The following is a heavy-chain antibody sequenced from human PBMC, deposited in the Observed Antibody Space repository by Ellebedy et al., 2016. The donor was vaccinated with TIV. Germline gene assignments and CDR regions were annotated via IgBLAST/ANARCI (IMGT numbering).Heavy chain of an antibody. Sequence: GGSLRLSXAASGFTFGSYGMHWVRQAPGKGLEWVANIFYDGSNINYADSVKGRFTIFRENIKNTPYLQMNALRAEDTALYYCARDYSGYYVFDYWGQGTLVTVSS. J-gene: IGHJ4*02. V-gene: IGHV3-33*01. CDR1: GFTFGSYG. CDR3: ARDYSGYYVFDY. D-gene: IGHD3-22*01. CDR2: IFYDGSNI.